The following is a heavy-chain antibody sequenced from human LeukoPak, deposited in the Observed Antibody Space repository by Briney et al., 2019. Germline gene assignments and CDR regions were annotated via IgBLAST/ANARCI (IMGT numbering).Heavy chain of an antibody. V-gene: IGHV3-7*03. CDR2: INQGGNEK. CDR1: GITFSTYW. CDR3: ARGGSNSAWYWIY. J-gene: IGHJ4*02. D-gene: IGHD6-19*01. Sequence: GGSLRLSCAASGITFSTYWMTRVRHFPGQGLEWVANINQGGNEKYYVDSVKGRFTISRDNAENSVFLQLNSLRAEDTAVYYCARGGSNSAWYWIYWGQGTLVTVSS.